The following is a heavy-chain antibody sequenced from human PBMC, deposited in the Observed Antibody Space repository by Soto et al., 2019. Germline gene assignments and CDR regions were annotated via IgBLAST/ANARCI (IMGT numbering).Heavy chain of an antibody. Sequence: GGSVRLCCAASGFTVSTNYMSWVRQAPGKGLEWVSLIYSGGSTYYADSVKGRFTISSDNSKNTLYLQMNSLRAEDTAVYYCAISSSGSPYYTHYRGPRTLLTRSS. D-gene: IGHD3-22*01. V-gene: IGHV3-53*01. J-gene: IGHJ4*02. CDR2: IYSGGST. CDR3: AISSSGSPYYTHY. CDR1: GFTVSTNY.